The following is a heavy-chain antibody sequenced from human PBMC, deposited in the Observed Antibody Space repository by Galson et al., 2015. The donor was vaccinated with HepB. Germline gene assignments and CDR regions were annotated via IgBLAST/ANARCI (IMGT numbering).Heavy chain of an antibody. Sequence: SLRLSCAASGFTFSSYSMNWVRQAPGKGLEWVSYISSSSSTIYYADSVKGRFTISRDNAKNSLYLQMNSLRAEDTAVYYCARTPYGSGSYYDYWGQGTLVTVSS. V-gene: IGHV3-48*01. J-gene: IGHJ4*02. CDR2: ISSSSSTI. CDR3: ARTPYGSGSYYDY. CDR1: GFTFSSYS. D-gene: IGHD3-10*01.